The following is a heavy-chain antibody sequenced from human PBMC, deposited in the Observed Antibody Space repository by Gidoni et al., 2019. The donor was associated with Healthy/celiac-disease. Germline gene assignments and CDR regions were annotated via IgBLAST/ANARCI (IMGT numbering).Heavy chain of an antibody. CDR2: FDPEDGET. CDR1: GYTLTELS. Sequence: QVQLVQSGAEVKKPGASVKVSCTVSGYTLTELSMHWVRQAPGKGLEWMGGFDPEDGETIYAQKFQGRVTMTEDTSTDTAYMELSSLRSEDTAVYYCATDNDYYDSSGYYFPPNYWGQGTLVTVSS. J-gene: IGHJ4*02. D-gene: IGHD3-22*01. CDR3: ATDNDYYDSSGYYFPPNY. V-gene: IGHV1-24*01.